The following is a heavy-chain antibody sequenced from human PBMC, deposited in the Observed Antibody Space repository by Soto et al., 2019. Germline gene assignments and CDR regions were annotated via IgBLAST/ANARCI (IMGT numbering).Heavy chain of an antibody. CDR1: GGTFSSYA. J-gene: IGHJ6*02. CDR3: ARGVTQLGMRGYYYYGMDV. D-gene: IGHD7-27*01. V-gene: IGHV1-69*13. Sequence: SVKVSCKASGGTFSSYAISWVRQAPGQGLEWMGGIIPIFGTANYAQKFQGRVTITADESTSTAYMELSSLRSEDTAVYYCARGVTQLGMRGYYYYGMDVWGQGTTVTVSS. CDR2: IIPIFGTA.